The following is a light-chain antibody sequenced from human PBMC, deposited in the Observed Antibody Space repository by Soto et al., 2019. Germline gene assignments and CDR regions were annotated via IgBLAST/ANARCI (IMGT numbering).Light chain of an antibody. CDR3: KKYNSAPQT. Sequence: DIQMTQSPSTLSASVGDRVTITCRASQSISSWLAWYQQKPGKAPKLLIYDASSLESGVPSRFSGTGSGTEFTLTIRSLQPEDVATYYCKKYNSAPQTFGQGTKVDIK. CDR2: DAS. J-gene: IGKJ1*01. CDR1: QSISSW. V-gene: IGKV1-5*01.